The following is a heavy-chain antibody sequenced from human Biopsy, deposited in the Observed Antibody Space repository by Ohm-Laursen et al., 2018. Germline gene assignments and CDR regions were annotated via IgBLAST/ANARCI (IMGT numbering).Heavy chain of an antibody. CDR3: ARDGKRWDYSTYFSWHFDL. D-gene: IGHD4-11*01. V-gene: IGHV3-30*03. J-gene: IGHJ2*01. Sequence: SLRLSCAASGFTFSIYGMHWVRQAPGKGLEWVAVISYAGRGEYYADSLQGRFIISRDNPKNTVDLQMNSLRAEDTAVYFCARDGKRWDYSTYFSWHFDLWGRGTLVTVSS. CDR2: ISYAGRGE. CDR1: GFTFSIYG.